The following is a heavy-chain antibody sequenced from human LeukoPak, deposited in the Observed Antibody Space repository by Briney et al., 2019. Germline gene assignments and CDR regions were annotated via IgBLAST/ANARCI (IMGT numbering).Heavy chain of an antibody. J-gene: IGHJ1*01. Sequence: SETLSLTCTVSGGSISSYYWSWIRQPPGKGLEWIGYIYYSGSTNYNPSLKSRVTISVDTSKNQFSLKLSSVTAADTAVYYCARDPPYGGAPTPQHWGQGTLVTVSS. CDR2: IYYSGST. CDR1: GGSISSYY. D-gene: IGHD4-23*01. CDR3: ARDPPYGGAPTPQH. V-gene: IGHV4-59*01.